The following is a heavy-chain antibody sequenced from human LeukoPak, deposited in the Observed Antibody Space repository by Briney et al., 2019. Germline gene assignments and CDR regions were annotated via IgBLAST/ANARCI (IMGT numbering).Heavy chain of an antibody. J-gene: IGHJ4*02. CDR2: IYYSGST. Sequence: SETLSLTCTVSGGSISSSSYYWGWIRQPPGKGLEWIGGIYYSGSTYYNPSLKSRFTISVDTSKNQFSLKLSSVTAADTAVYYCARHTVGDYDYWGQGTLVTVSS. V-gene: IGHV4-39*01. D-gene: IGHD3-16*01. CDR3: ARHTVGDYDY. CDR1: GGSISSSSYY.